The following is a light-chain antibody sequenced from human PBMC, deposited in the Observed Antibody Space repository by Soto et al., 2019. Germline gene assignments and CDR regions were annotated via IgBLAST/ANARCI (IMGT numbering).Light chain of an antibody. Sequence: QSALTQPRSVSGSPGQSVTISCTGTSSDVGGYNYVSWYQQHPGKAPKLMIYNVSKRPSGVPDRFSGSKSGNTASLTISGLQAEDEADYYCCSYAYSSYVFGTGTTLTVL. CDR3: CSYAYSSYV. J-gene: IGLJ1*01. V-gene: IGLV2-11*01. CDR1: SSDVGGYNY. CDR2: NVS.